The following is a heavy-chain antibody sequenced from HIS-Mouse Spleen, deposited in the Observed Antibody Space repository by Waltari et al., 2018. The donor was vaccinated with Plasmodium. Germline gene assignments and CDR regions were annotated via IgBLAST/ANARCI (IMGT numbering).Heavy chain of an antibody. CDR2: QDGSEK. J-gene: IGHJ5*02. Sequence: QDGSEKYYVDSVKGRFTISRDNAKNSLYLQMNSLRAEDTAVYYCARDQGYDFWSAQNWFDPWGQGTLVTVSS. CDR3: ARDQGYDFWSAQNWFDP. V-gene: IGHV3-7*01. D-gene: IGHD3-3*01.